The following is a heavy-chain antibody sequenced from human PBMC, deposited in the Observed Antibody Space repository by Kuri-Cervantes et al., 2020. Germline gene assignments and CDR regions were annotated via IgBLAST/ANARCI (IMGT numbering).Heavy chain of an antibody. V-gene: IGHV1-8*01. Sequence: ASEKVSCKASLYTFTTYDINWVRQATGQGLEWMGYMNPNTGNTGYAQKFQGRVTMTRDTSISTAYMELSSLRSEDTAVYYCARVPRESAARWGQRTLVTVSS. CDR2: MNPNTGNT. J-gene: IGHJ4*02. CDR3: ARVPRESAAR. CDR1: LYTFTTYD. D-gene: IGHD6-25*01.